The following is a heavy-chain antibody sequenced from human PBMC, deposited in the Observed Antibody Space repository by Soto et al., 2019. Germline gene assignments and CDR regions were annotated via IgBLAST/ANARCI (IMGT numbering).Heavy chain of an antibody. CDR3: VRGGGGGLFEH. Sequence: GGSLRLSCPTSGFPFSDYYMSWIRQAPGKGLEWLSHISPKSTYRNYADSVKGRFTISRDNTKSSLFLQMNSLGVEDTAVYYCVRGGGGGLFEHWGQGTMVTVSS. D-gene: IGHD2-21*01. J-gene: IGHJ1*01. CDR2: ISPKSTYR. V-gene: IGHV3-11*06. CDR1: GFPFSDYY.